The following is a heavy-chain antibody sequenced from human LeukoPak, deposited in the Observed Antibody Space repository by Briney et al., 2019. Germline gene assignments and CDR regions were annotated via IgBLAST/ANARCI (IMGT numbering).Heavy chain of an antibody. CDR2: IIPILGIA. J-gene: IGHJ4*02. V-gene: IGHV1-69*04. CDR1: GGTFSSYA. CDR3: ARGGGVGSSWAFDY. Sequence: ASVKVSCKASGGTFSSYAISWVRQAPGQGLEWMGRIIPILGIANYAQKFQGRVTITADKSTSTAYMELSSLRSEDTAVYYCARGGGVGSSWAFDYWGQGTLVTVSS. D-gene: IGHD6-13*01.